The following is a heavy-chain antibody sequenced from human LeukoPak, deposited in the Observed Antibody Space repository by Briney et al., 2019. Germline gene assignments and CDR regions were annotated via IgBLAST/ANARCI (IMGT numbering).Heavy chain of an antibody. D-gene: IGHD4-17*01. V-gene: IGHV3-23*01. Sequence: GGSLRLSCAASGFTFSSYAMSWVRQAPGKGLEWVSAISGSGGSTYYADSVKGRFTISRDNSKNTLYLQMNSLRAEDTAVYYCAKDSGSYDYGDPRFDYWGQGTLVTVSS. CDR2: ISGSGGST. CDR1: GFTFSSYA. CDR3: AKDSGSYDYGDPRFDY. J-gene: IGHJ4*02.